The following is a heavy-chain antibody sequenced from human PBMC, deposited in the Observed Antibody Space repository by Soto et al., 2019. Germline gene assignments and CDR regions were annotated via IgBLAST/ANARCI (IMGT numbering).Heavy chain of an antibody. D-gene: IGHD3-3*01. CDR2: ISGSGGST. CDR3: AKVGYYDFWSGYFYYYYGMDV. V-gene: IGHV3-23*01. J-gene: IGHJ6*02. CDR1: GFTFSSYA. Sequence: PGGSLRLSCAASGFTFSSYAMSWVRQAPGKGLEWVSAISGSGGSTYYADSVKGRFTISRDNSKNTLYLQMNSLRAEDTAVYYCAKVGYYDFWSGYFYYYYGMDVWGQGTTVTVSS.